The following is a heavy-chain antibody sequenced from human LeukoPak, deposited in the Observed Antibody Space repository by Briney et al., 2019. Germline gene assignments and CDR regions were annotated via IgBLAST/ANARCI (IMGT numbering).Heavy chain of an antibody. CDR1: GGSFSGYY. D-gene: IGHD3-22*01. V-gene: IGHV4-34*01. CDR3: ARHPMGGYYDDTGTPMDAFDL. J-gene: IGHJ3*01. CDR2: INHSGST. Sequence: PSETLSLTCAVYGGSFSGYYWSWIRQPPGKGLEWIGEINHSGSTNYNPSLKSRVTISVDTSKNQFSLKLSSVTAADTAVYYCARHPMGGYYDDTGTPMDAFDLWGQGTMVTVSS.